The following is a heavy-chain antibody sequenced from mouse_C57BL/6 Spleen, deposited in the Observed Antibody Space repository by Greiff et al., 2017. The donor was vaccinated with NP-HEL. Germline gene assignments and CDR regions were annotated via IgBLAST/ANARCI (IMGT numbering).Heavy chain of an antibody. Sequence: QVQLQQSGAELVRPGASVTLSCKASGYTFTDYEMHWVKQTPVHGLEWIGAIDPETGGTAYNQKFKGKAILTADKSSSTAYMELCSLTSEDSAVYYCTRRGVEYYAMDYWGQGTSVTVSS. CDR2: IDPETGGT. V-gene: IGHV1-15*01. CDR1: GYTFTDYE. CDR3: TRRGVEYYAMDY. J-gene: IGHJ4*01.